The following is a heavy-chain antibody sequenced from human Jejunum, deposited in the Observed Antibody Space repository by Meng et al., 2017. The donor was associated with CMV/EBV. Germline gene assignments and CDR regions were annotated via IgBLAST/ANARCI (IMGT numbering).Heavy chain of an antibody. CDR2: IKQDGSQK. V-gene: IGHV3-7*01. CDR1: GFTFSKHW. J-gene: IGHJ4*02. Sequence: GFTFSKHWLSWVRQAPGKGLEWVANIKQDGSQKYYVDSVKGRFTISRDNAKTSLYLQMNSLTAEDTALYYCAREESGDMPYASNYWGQGTRVTVSS. CDR3: AREESGDMPYASNY. D-gene: IGHD2-2*01.